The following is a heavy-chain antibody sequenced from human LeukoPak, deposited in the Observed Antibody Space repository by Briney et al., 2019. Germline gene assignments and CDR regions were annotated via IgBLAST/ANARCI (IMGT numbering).Heavy chain of an antibody. V-gene: IGHV4-39*07. CDR3: ARKTMVRGLRTQYYFDY. CDR2: ISHNGKT. J-gene: IGHJ4*02. CDR1: GGSISSSSYY. Sequence: PSETLSLTCTVSGGSISSSSYYWGWIRQPPGKGLEWIGSISHNGKTYYNPSLKSRVSMTLDTSKNQFSLKLFSVSASDTAMYFCARKTMVRGLRTQYYFDYWGQGTLVTVSS. D-gene: IGHD3-10*01.